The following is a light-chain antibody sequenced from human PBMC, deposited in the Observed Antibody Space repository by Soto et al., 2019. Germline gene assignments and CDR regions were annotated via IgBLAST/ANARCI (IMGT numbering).Light chain of an antibody. V-gene: IGLV1-40*01. CDR2: GNR. Sequence: QLVLTQPPSVSGAPGQRVTLSCTGNSSNLGAGYDVHWYQQLPGAAPKLVIFGNRNRPSGVPERFSGSKSGTSSSLAITGLQAEDEADYYCQAYDYSLTASVFGGGTKLTVL. J-gene: IGLJ3*02. CDR3: QAYDYSLTASV. CDR1: SSNLGAGYD.